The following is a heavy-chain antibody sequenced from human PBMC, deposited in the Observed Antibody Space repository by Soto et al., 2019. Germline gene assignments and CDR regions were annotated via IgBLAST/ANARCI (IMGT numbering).Heavy chain of an antibody. CDR3: ASPIDVVRFLEWLPFDG. CDR1: GGTVSSYS. CDR2: ILPLRQIP. D-gene: IGHD3-3*01. J-gene: IGHJ5*02. V-gene: IGHV1-69*09. Sequence: QVQLVQSGAEVKKPGSSVRVSCKSSGGTVSSYSLSWLRQAPGQGLEWVGGILPLRQIPKYAQKFQGRVTISVDKSTNTGYMDMTRLTSEDTAVYYCASPIDVVRFLEWLPFDGWGQGTLVTVSS.